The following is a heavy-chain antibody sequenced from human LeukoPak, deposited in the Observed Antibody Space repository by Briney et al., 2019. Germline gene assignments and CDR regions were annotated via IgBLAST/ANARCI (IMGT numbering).Heavy chain of an antibody. CDR2: LRGDGET. Sequence: GGSLRLSCAASGFTFSNYAMSWVRQAPAGGLEWVSSLRGDGETFYADSVKGRFTLSRDDSRNTVYLQLNNLRVEDTAVYFCAKASWVSSADAVLWGQGALVTVSS. CDR1: GFTFSNYA. V-gene: IGHV3-23*01. D-gene: IGHD3-16*01. CDR3: AKASWVSSADAVL. J-gene: IGHJ4*02.